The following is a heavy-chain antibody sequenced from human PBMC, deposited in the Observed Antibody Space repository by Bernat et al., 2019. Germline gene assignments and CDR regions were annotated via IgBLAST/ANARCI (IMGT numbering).Heavy chain of an antibody. CDR3: ARVGRVADIDY. D-gene: IGHD6-19*01. J-gene: IGHJ4*02. CDR2: ISTSGSTI. CDR1: GFPLSEYE. V-gene: IGHV3-48*03. Sequence: EVQLVESGGGLVQPGGSLRLSCAASGFPLSEYEMSWVRQAPGKGLEWVSYISTSGSTIYYADSVKGRFTISRDTAKNSVDLQMNSLRAEDMAIYYCARVGRVADIDYWGQGTLVAVSS.